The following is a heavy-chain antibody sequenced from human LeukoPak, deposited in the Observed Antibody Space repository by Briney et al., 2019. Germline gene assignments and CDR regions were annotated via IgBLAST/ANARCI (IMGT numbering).Heavy chain of an antibody. CDR2: ISETI. D-gene: IGHD3-16*01. V-gene: IGHV3-48*04. CDR3: VREVGRPKTFYFDS. J-gene: IGHJ4*02. Sequence: GGSLRLSCIASGLVFSRDNMNWVRQAPGEGREGVAHISETIYYADSVQGRFTISRHNAKNSLYLPMSNLRVDDTAVYYCVREVGRPKTFYFDSWGRGTPVTVSS. CDR1: GLVFSRDN.